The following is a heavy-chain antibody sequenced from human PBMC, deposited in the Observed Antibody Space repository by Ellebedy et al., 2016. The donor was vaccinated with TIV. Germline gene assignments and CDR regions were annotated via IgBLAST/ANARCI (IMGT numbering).Heavy chain of an antibody. J-gene: IGHJ4*02. CDR1: GFTFSSYA. D-gene: IGHD3-22*01. CDR3: ASSHEYYYDSSDY. V-gene: IGHV3-30*04. CDR2: ISYDGSNK. Sequence: GESLKISXAASGFTFSSYAMHWVRQAPGKGPEWVAVISYDGSNKYYADSVKGRFTISRDNSKNTLYLQMNSLRAEDTAVYYCASSHEYYYDSSDYWGQGTLVTVSS.